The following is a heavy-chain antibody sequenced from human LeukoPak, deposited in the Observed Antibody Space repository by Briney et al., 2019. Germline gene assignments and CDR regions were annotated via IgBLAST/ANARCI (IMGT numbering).Heavy chain of an antibody. J-gene: IGHJ4*02. V-gene: IGHV1-69*13. Sequence: ASVKVSCKASGGTFSSYAISWVRQAPGQGLEWMGGIIPIFGTANYAQKFQGRVTITADESTSTAYMELGSLRSEDTAVYYCARGESPYQSGSYGDWGQGTLVTVSS. D-gene: IGHD1-26*01. CDR2: IIPIFGTA. CDR3: ARGESPYQSGSYGD. CDR1: GGTFSSYA.